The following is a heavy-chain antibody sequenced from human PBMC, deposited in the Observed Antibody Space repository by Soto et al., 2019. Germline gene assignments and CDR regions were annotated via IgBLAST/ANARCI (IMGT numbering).Heavy chain of an antibody. CDR1: GFTFGSYA. CDR2: ISSSGTGI. CDR3: ARAYSDAFDI. Sequence: PGGSLRLSCAASGFTFGSYAMTWVRQSPGKGLEWVSYISSSGTGIYYADSMKGRFTISRDNAKKSLYLQMSSLRAEDTAVYYCARAYSDAFDIWGQGTMVTVSS. J-gene: IGHJ3*02. V-gene: IGHV3-21*04. D-gene: IGHD2-15*01.